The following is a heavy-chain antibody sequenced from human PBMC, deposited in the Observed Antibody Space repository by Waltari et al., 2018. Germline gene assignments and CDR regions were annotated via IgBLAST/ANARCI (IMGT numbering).Heavy chain of an antibody. V-gene: IGHV4-30-4*08. CDR1: GGSIRSGDYY. CDR2: IYYSGST. CDR3: ARVYDYIWG. D-gene: IGHD3-16*01. Sequence: QVQLQESGPGLVKPSQTLSLTCTVSGGSIRSGDYYWSWIRPPPGKGLEWIGYIYYSGSTYYNPSLQSRVTIAVDTSKNQFSLKLSSVTAADTAVYYCARVYDYIWGWGQGTLVTVSS. J-gene: IGHJ4*02.